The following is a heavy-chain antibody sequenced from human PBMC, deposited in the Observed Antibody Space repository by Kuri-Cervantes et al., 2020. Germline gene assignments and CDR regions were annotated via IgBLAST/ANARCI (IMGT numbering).Heavy chain of an antibody. Sequence: SETLSLTCTVSGVSINSYNWWSWARQAPGKGLEWIGEIFHSGATNYNPSLKSRVTISVETSKNQFSLKLSSVTAADTAVYYCARENYYDSSGYYSFDYWGQGTLVTVSS. J-gene: IGHJ4*02. D-gene: IGHD3-22*01. CDR2: IFHSGAT. CDR3: ARENYYDSSGYYSFDY. V-gene: IGHV4-4*02. CDR1: GVSINSYNW.